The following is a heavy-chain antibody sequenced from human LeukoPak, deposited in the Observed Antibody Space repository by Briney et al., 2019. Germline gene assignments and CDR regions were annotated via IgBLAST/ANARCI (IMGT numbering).Heavy chain of an antibody. J-gene: IGHJ6*02. CDR1: GFTFSDYY. CDR3: ARGEGRYSLYGMDV. Sequence: EGSLRLSCAASGFTFSDYYMSWIRQAPGKGLEWVSYISSSGSTIYYADSVKGRFTISRDSAKNSLYLQMNSLRAEDTAVYYCARGEGRYSLYGMDVWGQGTTVTVSS. V-gene: IGHV3-11*01. D-gene: IGHD5-18*01. CDR2: ISSSGSTI.